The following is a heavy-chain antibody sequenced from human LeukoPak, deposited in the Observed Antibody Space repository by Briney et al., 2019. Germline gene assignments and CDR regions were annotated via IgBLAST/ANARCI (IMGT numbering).Heavy chain of an antibody. V-gene: IGHV3-66*01. D-gene: IGHD3-22*01. CDR1: GFTFSRYS. CDR3: ARKTDSGGQGDY. CDR2: IYSGGNT. J-gene: IGHJ4*02. Sequence: PGGSLRLSCAASGFTFSRYSMSWVRQAPGKGLECVSVIYSGGNTYYTDSVKGRLTISRDNSKNTLYLQMNSLRAEDTAVYYCARKTDSGGQGDYWGPGTLVTVSS.